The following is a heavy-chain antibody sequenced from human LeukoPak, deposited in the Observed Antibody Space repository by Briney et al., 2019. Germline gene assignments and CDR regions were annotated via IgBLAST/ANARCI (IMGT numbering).Heavy chain of an antibody. D-gene: IGHD3-10*01. CDR2: ISSSSSYI. V-gene: IGHV3-11*06. J-gene: IGHJ4*02. CDR1: GFTFSDYY. CDR3: AREYYGSGSYFDY. Sequence: PGGSLRLSCAASGFTFSDYYMSWIRQAPGKGLEWVSSISSSSSYIYYADSVKGRFTISRDNAKNSLYLQMNSLRAEDTAVYYCAREYYGSGSYFDYWGQGTLVTVSS.